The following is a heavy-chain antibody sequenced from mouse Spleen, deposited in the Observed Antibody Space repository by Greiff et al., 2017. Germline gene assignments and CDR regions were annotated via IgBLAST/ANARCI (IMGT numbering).Heavy chain of an antibody. CDR1: GYTFTSYW. CDR3: ARGGGLPLYYFDY. D-gene: IGHD2-2*01. Sequence: QVQLQQPGAELVKPGASVKLSCKASGYTFTSYWMHWVKQRPGQGLEWIGMIHPNSGSTNYNEKFKSKATLTVDKSSSTAYMQLSSLTSEDSVVYYCARGGGLPLYYFDYWGQGTTLTVSS. J-gene: IGHJ2*01. CDR2: IHPNSGST. V-gene: IGHV1-64*01.